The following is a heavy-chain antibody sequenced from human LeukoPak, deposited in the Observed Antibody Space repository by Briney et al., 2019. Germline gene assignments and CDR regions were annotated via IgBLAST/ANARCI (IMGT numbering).Heavy chain of an antibody. Sequence: GGSLRLSCAASGFTFSSYAMHWVRQAPGKGLEWVAVISYDGSNKYYADSVKGRFTISRDNSKNTLYLQMNSLRAEDTAVYYCARVRFDFWSGYYNRDAFDIWGQGTMVTVSS. D-gene: IGHD3-3*01. CDR3: ARVRFDFWSGYYNRDAFDI. V-gene: IGHV3-30-3*01. CDR1: GFTFSSYA. CDR2: ISYDGSNK. J-gene: IGHJ3*02.